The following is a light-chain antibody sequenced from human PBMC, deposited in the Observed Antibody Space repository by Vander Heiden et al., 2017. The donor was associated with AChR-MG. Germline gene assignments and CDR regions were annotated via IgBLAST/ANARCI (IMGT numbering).Light chain of an antibody. CDR3: CSYAGTYTLV. CDR1: SSNVGGYNY. Sequence: QSALTQPRSVSGSPGQSDTISCTGTSSNVGGYNYVSCYQQHPGKAPNLIIYDVSKRPSGVPDRFSGSKSGNTASLTIPGLQAEDEADYYCCSYAGTYTLVFGGGTKLTVL. J-gene: IGLJ2*01. V-gene: IGLV2-11*01. CDR2: DVS.